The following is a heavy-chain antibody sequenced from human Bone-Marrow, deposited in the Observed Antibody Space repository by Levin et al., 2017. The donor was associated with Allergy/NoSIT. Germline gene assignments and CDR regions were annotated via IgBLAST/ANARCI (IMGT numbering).Heavy chain of an antibody. D-gene: IGHD2-8*02. CDR1: GFTFSSYW. Sequence: PGGSLRLSCAASGFTFSSYWMHWVRQAPGKGLVWVSRINSDGSTTGYADSVKGRFTISRDNAKNTLYLQMNSLRAEDTAVYYCARVVVDCTGGVCYVLGDAFDMWGQGTMVTVSS. CDR3: ARVVVDCTGGVCYVLGDAFDM. V-gene: IGHV3-74*01. CDR2: INSDGSTT. J-gene: IGHJ3*02.